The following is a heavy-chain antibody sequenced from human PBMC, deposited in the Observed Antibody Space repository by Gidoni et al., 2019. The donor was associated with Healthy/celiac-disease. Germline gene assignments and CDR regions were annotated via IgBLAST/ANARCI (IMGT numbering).Heavy chain of an antibody. CDR2: INHSGST. V-gene: IGHV4-34*01. J-gene: IGHJ5*02. D-gene: IGHD6-13*01. Sequence: GGSFSGYYWSWIRQPPGKGLEWIGEINHSGSTNYNLSLKSRVTISVDTSKNQFSLKLSSVTAADTAVYYCARAKSNRYSSSWYNGWFDPWGQGTLVTVSS. CDR3: ARAKSNRYSSSWYNGWFDP. CDR1: GGSFSGYY.